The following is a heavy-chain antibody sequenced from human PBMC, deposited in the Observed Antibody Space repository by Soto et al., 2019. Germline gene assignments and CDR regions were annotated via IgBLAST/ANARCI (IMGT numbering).Heavy chain of an antibody. CDR2: IYYSGST. V-gene: IGHV4-31*03. CDR1: GGSISSGGYY. Sequence: QVQLQESGPGLVKPSQTLSLTCTVSGGSISSGGYYWSWIRQHPGKGLEWIGYIYYSGSTYYNPSLKSRVTISVDTSKNQCSLKLSSVTAADTAVYYCARDGYDILTGGRYGMDVWGQGTTVTVSS. J-gene: IGHJ6*02. CDR3: ARDGYDILTGGRYGMDV. D-gene: IGHD3-9*01.